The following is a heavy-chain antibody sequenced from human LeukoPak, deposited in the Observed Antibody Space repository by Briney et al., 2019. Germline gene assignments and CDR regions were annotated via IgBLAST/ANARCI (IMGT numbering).Heavy chain of an antibody. D-gene: IGHD6-13*01. CDR1: GGSFSGYY. Sequence: SETLSLTCAVYGGSFSGYYWSWIRQPPGKGLEGIGEINHSGSTNYNPSLKSRVTISVNTSKNQFSLKLSSVTAADTAVYYCARQKRAAAKSWFDPWGQGTLVTVSS. J-gene: IGHJ5*02. CDR3: ARQKRAAAKSWFDP. CDR2: INHSGST. V-gene: IGHV4-34*01.